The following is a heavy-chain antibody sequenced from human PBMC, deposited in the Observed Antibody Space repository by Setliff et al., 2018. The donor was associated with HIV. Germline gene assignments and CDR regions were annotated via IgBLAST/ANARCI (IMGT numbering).Heavy chain of an antibody. Sequence: ASVKVSCKASGGTFSNYGMSWVRQAPGQGLEWMGGIIPISGTANYAQKFQGRVTITADKSTSTAYMELSSLRSEDTAVYYCARGYSSGNYYYYYMDVWGKGTTVTVSS. D-gene: IGHD6-19*01. CDR3: ARGYSSGNYYYYYMDV. J-gene: IGHJ6*03. V-gene: IGHV1-69*06. CDR2: IIPISGTA. CDR1: GGTFSNYG.